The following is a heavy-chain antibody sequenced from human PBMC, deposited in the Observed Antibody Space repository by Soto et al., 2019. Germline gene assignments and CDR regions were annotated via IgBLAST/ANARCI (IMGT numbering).Heavy chain of an antibody. V-gene: IGHV3-66*01. D-gene: IGHD6-13*01. CDR2: IYSGGST. CDR1: GFTVSSNY. CDR3: ASRAYLIAAAGNGAFDI. J-gene: IGHJ3*02. Sequence: GGSLRLSCAASGFTVSSNYMSWVRQAPGKGLEWVSVIYSGGSTYYADSVKGRFTISRDNSKNTLYLQMNSLRAEDTAVYYCASRAYLIAAAGNGAFDIWGQGTMVTVSS.